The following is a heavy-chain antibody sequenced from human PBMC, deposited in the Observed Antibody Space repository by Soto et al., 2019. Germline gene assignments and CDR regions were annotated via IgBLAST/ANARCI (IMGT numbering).Heavy chain of an antibody. CDR2: IIPIFGTA. CDR3: ASAPSSGSRFYYYGMDV. Sequence: SVKVSCKASGGTFSIYAISWVRQAPGQGLEWMGGIIPIFGTANYAQKFQGRVTITADESTSTAYMELSSLRSEDTAVYYCASAPSSGSRFYYYGMDVWGQGTTVTDSS. CDR1: GGTFSIYA. V-gene: IGHV1-69*13. J-gene: IGHJ6*02. D-gene: IGHD3-10*01.